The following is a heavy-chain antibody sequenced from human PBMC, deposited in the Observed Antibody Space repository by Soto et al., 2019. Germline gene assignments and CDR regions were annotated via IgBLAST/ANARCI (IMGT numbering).Heavy chain of an antibody. D-gene: IGHD3-22*01. CDR3: ARERLKYYYDSSGYYVYDY. CDR2: IYYSGST. Sequence: PSETLSLTCTVSGGSVSSGSYYWSWIRQPPGKGLEWIGYIYYSGSTNYNPSLKSRVTISVDTSKNQFSLKVSSVTAADTAVYYCARERLKYYYDSSGYYVYDYWGQGTLVAVSS. CDR1: GGSVSSGSYY. V-gene: IGHV4-61*01. J-gene: IGHJ4*02.